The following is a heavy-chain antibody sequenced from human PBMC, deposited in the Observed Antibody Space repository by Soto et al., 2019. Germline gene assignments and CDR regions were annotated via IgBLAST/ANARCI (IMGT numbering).Heavy chain of an antibody. Sequence: SVKVSCKASGGTFSSYAISWVRQAPGQGLEWMGGIIPIFGTANYAQKFQGRITITADESTSTAYMELSSLRSEDTAVYYCAREAGDSSPSDAFDIWGQGTMVTVSS. CDR1: GGTFSSYA. J-gene: IGHJ3*02. V-gene: IGHV1-69*13. CDR2: IIPIFGTA. D-gene: IGHD6-6*01. CDR3: AREAGDSSPSDAFDI.